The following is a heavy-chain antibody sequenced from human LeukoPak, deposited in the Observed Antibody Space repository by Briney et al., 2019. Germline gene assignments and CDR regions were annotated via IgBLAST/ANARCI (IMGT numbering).Heavy chain of an antibody. CDR2: MTPNNGNT. CDR3: AAGLPGDGAMFDP. CDR1: GYTFTNYD. V-gene: IGHV1-8*01. D-gene: IGHD4/OR15-4a*01. J-gene: IGHJ5*02. Sequence: ASVKVSCRTSGYTFTNYDVNWVRQATGQGLEWVGWMTPNNGNTGYAPKLQGRVTITRDMSTSTAYMELSSLRSEDTAVYYCAAGLPGDGAMFDPWGQGTLVTVSS.